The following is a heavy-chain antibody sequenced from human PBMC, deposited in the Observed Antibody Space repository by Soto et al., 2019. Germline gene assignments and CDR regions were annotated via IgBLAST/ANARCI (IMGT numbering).Heavy chain of an antibody. CDR1: GFTFSSYA. Sequence: PGGSLRLSCAASGFTFSSYAMSWVRQAPGKGLEWVSAISGSGGSTYYADSVKGRFTISRDNSENTLYLQMNSLRAEDTAVYYCAKDRWIAARPLQYFDYWGQGTPVTVSS. CDR3: AKDRWIAARPLQYFDY. CDR2: ISGSGGST. V-gene: IGHV3-23*01. J-gene: IGHJ4*02. D-gene: IGHD6-6*01.